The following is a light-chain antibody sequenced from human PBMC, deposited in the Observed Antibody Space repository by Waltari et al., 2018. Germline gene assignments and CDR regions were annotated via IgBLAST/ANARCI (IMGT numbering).Light chain of an antibody. V-gene: IGLV3-21*02. CDR2: DNS. Sequence: VLTQPPSLSVAPGQTAKITCGRNNIDSYSVHWYRQKPGQAPVVVLYDNSDRPSGIPERFSGSSSGNTATLTISRVEAGDEADYYCQVWDSNIDHGVFGGGTKLTVL. CDR3: QVWDSNIDHGV. CDR1: NIDSYS. J-gene: IGLJ3*02.